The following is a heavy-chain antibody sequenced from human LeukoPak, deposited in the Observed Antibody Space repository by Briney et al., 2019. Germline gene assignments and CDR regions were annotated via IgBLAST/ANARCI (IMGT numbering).Heavy chain of an antibody. Sequence: SETLSLTCTVSGGSISSYYWSWIRQPPGKGLEWIGYIYYSGSTNYNPSLKSRVTMSVDTSKNQFSLKLSSVTAADTAVYYCARESTFTMPRFDPWGQGTLVTVSS. V-gene: IGHV4-59*12. CDR3: ARESTFTMPRFDP. J-gene: IGHJ5*02. CDR2: IYYSGST. D-gene: IGHD3-10*01. CDR1: GGSISSYY.